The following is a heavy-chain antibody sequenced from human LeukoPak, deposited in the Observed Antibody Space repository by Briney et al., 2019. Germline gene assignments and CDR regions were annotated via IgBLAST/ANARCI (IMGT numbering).Heavy chain of an antibody. V-gene: IGHV4-59*08. D-gene: IGHD6-13*01. CDR2: ISYSGST. J-gene: IGHJ4*02. Sequence: SETLSLTCTVSGGSISNYYWSWIRQPPGKGLERIGYISYSGSTNYNPSLKSRVTISVDTSKNQFSLKLSSVTAADTAVYYCARHAMGSSWYYDYWGQGTLVTVSS. CDR1: GGSISNYY. CDR3: ARHAMGSSWYYDY.